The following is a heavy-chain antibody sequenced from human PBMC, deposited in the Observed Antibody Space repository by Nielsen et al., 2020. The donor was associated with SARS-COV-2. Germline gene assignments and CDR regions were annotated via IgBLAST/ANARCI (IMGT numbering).Heavy chain of an antibody. CDR3: ARDPDYYDTSGLTD. Sequence: GESLKISCAASGFTFSSYWMHWVRQAPGKGLVWVSRINSDGSRTSYADSVKGRFTISRDNAKNTLYLQMNSLRAEDTAVYYCARDPDYYDTSGLTDWGQGALLTVSS. V-gene: IGHV3-74*01. CDR1: GFTFSSYW. CDR2: INSDGSRT. J-gene: IGHJ4*02. D-gene: IGHD3-22*01.